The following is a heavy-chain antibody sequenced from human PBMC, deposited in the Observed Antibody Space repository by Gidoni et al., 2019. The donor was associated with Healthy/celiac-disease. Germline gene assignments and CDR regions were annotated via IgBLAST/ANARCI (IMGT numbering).Heavy chain of an antibody. CDR1: GFTFSSYA. CDR3: AKVGRDSSGYYYISD. V-gene: IGHV3-23*01. CDR2: ISGSGGST. J-gene: IGHJ4*02. Sequence: EVQLLESGGGLVQPGGSLRLSCAASGFTFSSYAMRWVRQAPGKGLEWVSAISGSGGSTYYADSVKGRFTISRDNSKNTLYLQMNSLRAEDTAVYYCAKVGRDSSGYYYISDWGQGTLVTVSS. D-gene: IGHD3-22*01.